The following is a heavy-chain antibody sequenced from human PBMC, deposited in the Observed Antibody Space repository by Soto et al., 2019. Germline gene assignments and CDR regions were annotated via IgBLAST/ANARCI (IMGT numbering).Heavy chain of an antibody. Sequence: GGSLRLSCAASGFTFSSYGMHWVRQAPGKGLERVAVIWYDGSNKYYADSVKGRFTISRDNSKNTLYLQMNSLRAEDTAVYYCAREAKSMVRGVILYYGMDVWGQGTTVTVS. J-gene: IGHJ6*02. CDR2: IWYDGSNK. V-gene: IGHV3-33*01. CDR1: GFTFSSYG. CDR3: AREAKSMVRGVILYYGMDV. D-gene: IGHD3-10*01.